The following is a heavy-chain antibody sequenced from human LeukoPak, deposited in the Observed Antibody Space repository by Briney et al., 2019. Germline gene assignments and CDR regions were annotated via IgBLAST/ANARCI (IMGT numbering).Heavy chain of an antibody. J-gene: IGHJ6*03. D-gene: IGHD6-19*01. CDR1: GYTFTGYY. CDR2: INPNSGGT. Sequence: ASVKVSCKASGYTFTGYYMHWVRQAPGQGLEWMGWINPNSGGTNYAQKFQGRVTMTRDTSISTAYMELSRLRSDDTAVYYCARDPESGWSLDYYYYYMDVWGKGTTVTVSS. V-gene: IGHV1-2*02. CDR3: ARDPESGWSLDYYYYYMDV.